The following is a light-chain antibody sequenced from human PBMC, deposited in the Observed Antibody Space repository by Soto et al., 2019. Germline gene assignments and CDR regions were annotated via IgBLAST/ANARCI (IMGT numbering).Light chain of an antibody. V-gene: IGKV3-20*01. Sequence: GLKHSPGVLSLYTGERATLSCRASESVNIMYLGWYQQKPGQAPRLLIFHTSLRPTGIPDRFSGSGSGTDFTLTISRLEPEDFAVYYCQHFGGSLPVTFCQRTRPAVK. CDR2: HTS. CDR3: QHFGGSLPVT. J-gene: IGKJ5*01. CDR1: ESVNIMY.